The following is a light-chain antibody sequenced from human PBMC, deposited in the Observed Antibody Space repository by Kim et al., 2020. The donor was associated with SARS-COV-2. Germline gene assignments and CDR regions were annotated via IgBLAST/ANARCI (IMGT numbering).Light chain of an antibody. V-gene: IGLV3-9*01. CDR3: QVWDAATVA. CDR1: SKH. CDR2: RDS. Sequence: SKHVHWYQQKPGQAPVVVVYRDSMRPPAFVQRFSGSNSGETATLTITRAQVEDEGDYYCQVWDAATVAFGGGTQLTVL. J-gene: IGLJ2*01.